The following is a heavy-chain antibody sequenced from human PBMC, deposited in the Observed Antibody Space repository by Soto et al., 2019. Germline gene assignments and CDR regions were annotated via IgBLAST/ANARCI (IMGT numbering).Heavy chain of an antibody. V-gene: IGHV4-34*01. CDR1: GGSFSGYY. J-gene: IGHJ4*02. CDR3: ARAITIFGVVIIPYYFDY. CDR2: INHSGST. D-gene: IGHD3-3*01. Sequence: QVQLQQWGAGLLKPSETLSLTCAVYGGSFSGYYWSWIRQPPGKGLEWIGEINHSGSTNYNPSLTSRVTISVDTSKDQFSLKLRSVTAADTAVYYCARAITIFGVVIIPYYFDYWGQGTLVTVSS.